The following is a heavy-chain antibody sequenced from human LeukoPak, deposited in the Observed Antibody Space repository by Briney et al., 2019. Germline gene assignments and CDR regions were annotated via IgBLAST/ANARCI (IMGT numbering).Heavy chain of an antibody. Sequence: GGSLRLSCAASGFTVSSNYMNWVSQAPGKGLEWISYISSSGITIYYTDSAKGRFTISRDDAKNSLYLQMNSLRDEDTAVYYCARTRSGAFDIWGQGTMVTVSS. D-gene: IGHD2-2*01. CDR2: ISSSGITI. V-gene: IGHV3-48*02. CDR3: ARTRSGAFDI. J-gene: IGHJ3*02. CDR1: GFTVSSNY.